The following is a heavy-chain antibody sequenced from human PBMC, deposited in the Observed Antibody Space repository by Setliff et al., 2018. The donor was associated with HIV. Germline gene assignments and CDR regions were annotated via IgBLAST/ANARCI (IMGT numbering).Heavy chain of an antibody. Sequence: PSETLSLTCTVSGDSINSGNYYWSWIRQHPGKGLEWIGDIFYTGNTYYNPSLKSRVAISVDTSENQFSLKLNSVTAADTAVYYCARRGRDGVLIVFATGFDPWGQGTLVTVSS. CDR3: ARRGRDGVLIVFATGFDP. CDR1: GDSINSGNYY. J-gene: IGHJ5*02. V-gene: IGHV4-39*01. CDR2: IFYTGNT. D-gene: IGHD2-8*01.